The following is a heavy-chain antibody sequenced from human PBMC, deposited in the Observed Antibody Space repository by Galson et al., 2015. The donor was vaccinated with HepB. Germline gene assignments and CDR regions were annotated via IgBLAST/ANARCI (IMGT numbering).Heavy chain of an antibody. CDR1: GGSISSSSYY. Sequence: SETLSLTCTVSGGSISSSSYYWGWIRQPPGKGLEWIGSIYYSGSTYYNPSLKSRVTISVDTSKNQFSLKLSSVTAADTAVYYCARDREVVVVTAIAFDYWGQGTLVTVSS. CDR2: IYYSGST. D-gene: IGHD2-21*02. CDR3: ARDREVVVVTAIAFDY. V-gene: IGHV4-39*07. J-gene: IGHJ4*02.